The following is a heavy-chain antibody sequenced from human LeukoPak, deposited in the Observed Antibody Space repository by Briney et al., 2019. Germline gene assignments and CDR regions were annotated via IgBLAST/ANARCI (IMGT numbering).Heavy chain of an antibody. CDR2: ISDDGRNQ. Sequence: GESLRLSCAASGFSFDSYALHWVRQAPGKGLEWMALISDDGRNQYYADSVKGRFTISRDNSKNTLYLQLNSLRTEDTAVYYCARDDGGNSGTFVDYWGQGTLVTVSS. J-gene: IGHJ4*02. CDR1: GFSFDSYA. CDR3: ARDDGGNSGTFVDY. V-gene: IGHV3-30*04. D-gene: IGHD1-26*01.